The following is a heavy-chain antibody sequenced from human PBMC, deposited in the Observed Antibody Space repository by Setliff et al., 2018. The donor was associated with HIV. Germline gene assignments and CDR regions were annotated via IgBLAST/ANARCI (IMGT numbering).Heavy chain of an antibody. V-gene: IGHV4-4*09. J-gene: IGHJ4*02. CDR1: GGSIYNFY. D-gene: IGHD3-16*01. CDR2: IYSTGST. CDR3: ARRIGAGNFDY. Sequence: PSETLSLTCSVSGGSIYNFYWSWIRQSPGKGLEWIGYIYSTGSTNYNPSLKSRVTMSVDTSKNQFSLRLTSVTAADTAVYYCARRIGAGNFDYWGQGTLVTVSS.